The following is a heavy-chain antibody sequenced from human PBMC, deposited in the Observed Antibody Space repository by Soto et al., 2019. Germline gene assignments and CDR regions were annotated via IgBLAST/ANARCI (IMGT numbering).Heavy chain of an antibody. V-gene: IGHV3-74*01. CDR2: INSDGSST. Sequence: EVQLVESGGGLVQPGGSLRLSCAASGFTFSSYWMNWVRQAPGKGLVWVSRINSDGSSTSYADSVKGRFTISKDNAKNTLYLQMNSLRAEDTAVYYCARDGVTYYYYYMDVWGKGTTVTVSS. CDR3: ARDGVTYYYYYMDV. CDR1: GFTFSSYW. J-gene: IGHJ6*03. D-gene: IGHD5-18*01.